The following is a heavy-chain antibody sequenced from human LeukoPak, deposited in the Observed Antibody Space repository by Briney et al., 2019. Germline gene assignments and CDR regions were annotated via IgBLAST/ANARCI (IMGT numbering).Heavy chain of an antibody. CDR2: INPNSGGT. D-gene: IGHD4-17*01. CDR3: ARGHPVGSYGDYGY. Sequence: GASVKLSCKASGYTFTGYYMHWVRQDPGQGLEWMGWINPNSGGTNYAQKFQGRVTMTRDTSISTAYMELSRLRSDDTAVYYCARGHPVGSYGDYGYWGQGTLVTVSS. CDR1: GYTFTGYY. V-gene: IGHV1-2*02. J-gene: IGHJ4*02.